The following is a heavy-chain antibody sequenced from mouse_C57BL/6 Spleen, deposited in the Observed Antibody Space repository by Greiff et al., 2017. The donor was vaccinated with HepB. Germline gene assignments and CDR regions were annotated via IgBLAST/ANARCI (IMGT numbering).Heavy chain of an antibody. J-gene: IGHJ1*03. CDR3: ARGLITTVVAPRSFDV. V-gene: IGHV1-9*01. CDR2: ILPGSGST. CDR1: GYTFTGYW. Sequence: QVQLQQSGAELMKPGASVKLSCKATGYTFTGYWIEWVKQRPGHGLEWIGEILPGSGSTNYNEKFKGKATFTADTSSNTAYMQLSSLTTEDSAIYYCARGLITTVVAPRSFDVWGTGTTVTVSS. D-gene: IGHD1-1*01.